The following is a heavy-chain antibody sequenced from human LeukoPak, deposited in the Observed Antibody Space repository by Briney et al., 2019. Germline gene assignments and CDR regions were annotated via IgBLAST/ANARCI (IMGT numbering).Heavy chain of an antibody. CDR2: IYISGST. CDR3: ARTISGYSAQG. V-gene: IGHV4-61*02. Sequence: SQTLSLTCTVSGGSISSGTYYWSWIRQPAGKGLEWIGRIYISGSTNYNPSLKSRVTISVDTSKNQLSLKLSSETAADTAVYYCARTISGYSAQGWGQGTLVTVSS. J-gene: IGHJ4*02. CDR1: GGSISSGTYY. D-gene: IGHD5-12*01.